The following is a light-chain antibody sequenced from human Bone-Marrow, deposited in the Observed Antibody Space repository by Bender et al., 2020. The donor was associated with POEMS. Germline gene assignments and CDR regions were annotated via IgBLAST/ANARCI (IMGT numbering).Light chain of an antibody. J-gene: IGLJ3*02. CDR1: SSDVGGYNY. CDR3: SSYAGSYSWV. V-gene: IGLV2-14*01. CDR2: EVS. Sequence: QSTLTQPASVSGSPGQSITISCTGTSSDVGGYNYVSWYQQHPGKVPKLMIYEVSKRPSGISNRFSGSKSDNTASLTISGLQAEDEADYYCSSYAGSYSWVFGGGTKLTVL.